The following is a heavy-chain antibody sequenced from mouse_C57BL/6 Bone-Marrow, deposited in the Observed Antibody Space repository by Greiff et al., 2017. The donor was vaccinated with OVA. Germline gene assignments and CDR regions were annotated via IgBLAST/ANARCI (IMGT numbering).Heavy chain of an antibody. D-gene: IGHD4-1*01. V-gene: IGHV5-17*01. CDR2: ISSGSSTI. CDR1: GFTFSDYG. Sequence: EVKLVESGGGLVKPGGSLKLSCAASGFTFSDYGMHWVRQAPEQGLEWVAYISSGSSTIYYADTVKGRFTISRDNAKNTLFLQMTSLRSEDTAMYYCAKLGRKTDYWGQGTTLTVSS. J-gene: IGHJ2*01. CDR3: AKLGRKTDY.